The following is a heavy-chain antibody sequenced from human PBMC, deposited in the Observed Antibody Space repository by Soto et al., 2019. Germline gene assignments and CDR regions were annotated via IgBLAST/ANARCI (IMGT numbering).Heavy chain of an antibody. CDR2: ISNSFSDGNT. J-gene: IGHJ4*02. CDR1: GFTFSNYA. D-gene: IGHD1-1*01. CDR3: AKVFSPERGNYFDY. V-gene: IGHV3-23*01. Sequence: GGSLRLSCEASGFTFSNYAMNWVRQAPGKGLEWVSAISNSFSDGNTHYADSVKGRFTISRDNDKNTVFLEMNSLRAEDTAVYYCAKVFSPERGNYFDYWGQGTLVTLSS.